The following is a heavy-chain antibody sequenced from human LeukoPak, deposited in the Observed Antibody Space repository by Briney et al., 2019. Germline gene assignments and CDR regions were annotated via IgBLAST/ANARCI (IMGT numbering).Heavy chain of an antibody. V-gene: IGHV1-18*04. D-gene: IGHD6-19*01. J-gene: IGHJ4*02. CDR3: ARDLKMAYSSGRYSWGTGSSNDY. CDR1: GYTFTGYY. CDR2: ISAYNGDT. Sequence: ASVKVSCKSSGYTFTGYYMHWVRQVPGQGLGWMGWISAYNGDTNYEQKFQGRITMTTDTSTSTSYMELRSLRSDDTAVYYCARDLKMAYSSGRYSWGTGSSNDYWGQGTLVTVSS.